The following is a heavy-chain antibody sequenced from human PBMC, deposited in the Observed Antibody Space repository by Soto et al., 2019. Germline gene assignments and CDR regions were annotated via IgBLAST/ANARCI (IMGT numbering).Heavy chain of an antibody. J-gene: IGHJ5*02. V-gene: IGHV3-23*01. D-gene: IGHD3-9*01. CDR1: GLTFDDYA. Sequence: RLSCSASGLTFDDYAMHWVRQGPGKGLEWVSAISGSGGSTYYADSVKGRFTISRDNSKNTLYLQMNSLRAEDTAVYYCAKSAGYDILTGYYSPYNWFDPWGQGTLVTVSS. CDR2: ISGSGGST. CDR3: AKSAGYDILTGYYSPYNWFDP.